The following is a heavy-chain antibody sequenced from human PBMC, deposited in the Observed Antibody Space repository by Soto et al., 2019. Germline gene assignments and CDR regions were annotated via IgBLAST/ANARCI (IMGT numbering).Heavy chain of an antibody. Sequence: SQTLSLTCAISGDSVSTNSAAWNWIRQSPSRGLEWLGRTYYRSKWYNDYAVSVKSRITINADTSKNRFSLQLNSVTPEDTAVYYCARWNDFWSGSLDYWGQGILVTVSS. J-gene: IGHJ4*02. V-gene: IGHV6-1*01. CDR1: GDSVSTNSAA. CDR2: TYYRSKWYN. D-gene: IGHD3-3*01. CDR3: ARWNDFWSGSLDY.